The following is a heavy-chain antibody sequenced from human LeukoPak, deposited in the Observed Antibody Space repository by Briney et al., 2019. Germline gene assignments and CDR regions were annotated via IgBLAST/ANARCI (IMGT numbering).Heavy chain of an antibody. Sequence: GGSLRLSCAASGFTFSSYAMHWVRQAPGKGLEWVAVISYDGSNKYYADSVKGRFTISRDNSKNTLYLQMNSLRAEDTAVYYCARDVYPRDDSSGYYLDYWGQGTLVTVSS. V-gene: IGHV3-30*04. D-gene: IGHD3-22*01. CDR3: ARDVYPRDDSSGYYLDY. CDR2: ISYDGSNK. CDR1: GFTFSSYA. J-gene: IGHJ4*02.